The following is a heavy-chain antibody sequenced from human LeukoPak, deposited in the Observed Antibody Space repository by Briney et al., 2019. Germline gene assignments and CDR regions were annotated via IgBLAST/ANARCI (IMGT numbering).Heavy chain of an antibody. CDR3: ARDQGYDSRGYYYPYHFDC. V-gene: IGHV3-7*01. D-gene: IGHD3-22*01. CDR1: GFTFDDYW. Sequence: GGSLRLSCGASGFTFDDYWMSWVRQAPGQGLEWVANINQDGSEKYYLDSAKGRFTISRDNARNSLYLQMNSLRAEGTAVYYCARDQGYDSRGYYYPYHFDCWGQGTLVTVSS. CDR2: INQDGSEK. J-gene: IGHJ4*02.